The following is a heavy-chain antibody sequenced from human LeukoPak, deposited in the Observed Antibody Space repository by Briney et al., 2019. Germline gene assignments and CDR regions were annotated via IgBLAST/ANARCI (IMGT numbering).Heavy chain of an antibody. CDR1: GFIVSSNY. D-gene: IGHD3-3*02. CDR2: VSGSGGVT. V-gene: IGHV3-23*01. J-gene: IGHJ1*01. CDR3: ATFLAIVTARDSLYFQH. Sequence: GGSLRLSCAASGFIVSSNYMSWVRQAPGKGLEWVSGVSGSGGVTYHADSVKGRFTISRDNSKNTLHLQMNSLRAEDTAVYYCATFLAIVTARDSLYFQHWGQGTLVTVSS.